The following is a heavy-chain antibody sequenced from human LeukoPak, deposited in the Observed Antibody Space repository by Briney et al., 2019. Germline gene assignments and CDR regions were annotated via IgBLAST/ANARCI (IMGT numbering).Heavy chain of an antibody. CDR2: ISGSGGST. CDR3: AKSPRPYSSPRFDY. CDR1: GFPFTTYN. J-gene: IGHJ4*02. D-gene: IGHD6-13*01. Sequence: GGSLRLSCAVSGFPFTTYNMNWVRQAPGKGLEWVSAISGSGGSTYYADSVKGRFTISRDNSKNTLYLQMNSLRAEDTAVYYCAKSPRPYSSPRFDYWAREPWSPSPQ. V-gene: IGHV3-23*01.